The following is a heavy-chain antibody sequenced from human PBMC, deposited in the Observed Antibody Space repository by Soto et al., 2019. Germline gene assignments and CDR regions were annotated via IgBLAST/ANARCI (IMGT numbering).Heavy chain of an antibody. J-gene: IGHJ4*02. CDR3: VRDRREGYNYVDL. D-gene: IGHD5-12*01. CDR2: VHSSGRS. Sequence: QVQLHESGPGLVKPSETLTLTCTVSGGSINNYYWSWIRQFPGNRLEWIAYVHSSGRSEYKPSLKSRVTISLDTSQNQFSLKINSVTAADTALYYFVRDRREGYNYVDLWVQGTLGTVSS. CDR1: GGSINNYY. V-gene: IGHV4-59*01.